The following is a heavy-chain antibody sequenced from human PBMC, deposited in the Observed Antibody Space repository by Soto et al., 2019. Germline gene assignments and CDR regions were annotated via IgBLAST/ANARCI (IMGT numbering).Heavy chain of an antibody. CDR3: ARSPLSYYDFWSGYYRPTPPDAFDI. D-gene: IGHD3-3*01. CDR1: GYTFTSYG. J-gene: IGHJ3*02. CDR2: ISAYNGNT. V-gene: IGHV1-18*04. Sequence: QVQLVQSGAEVKKPGASVKVSCKASGYTFTSYGISWVRQAPGQGLESMGWISAYNGNTNYAQKLQGRVTMTTDTSTSTAYMELRSLRSDDTAVYYCARSPLSYYDFWSGYYRPTPPDAFDIWGQGTMVTVSS.